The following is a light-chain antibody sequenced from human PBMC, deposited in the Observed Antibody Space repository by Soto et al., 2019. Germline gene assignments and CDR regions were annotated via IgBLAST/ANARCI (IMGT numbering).Light chain of an antibody. CDR1: YSNIGRNT. CDR2: SND. V-gene: IGLV1-44*01. J-gene: IGLJ3*02. CDR3: AAWDDSISAWV. Sequence: QSVLTQPPSASGTPGQRVTISCSGSYSNIGRNTVIWYQQLPGTAPKLLIYSNDDRPSGVPDRFYGSKSGTSASLAISGLQSEDEAEYYCAAWDDSISAWVFGGGTKLTVL.